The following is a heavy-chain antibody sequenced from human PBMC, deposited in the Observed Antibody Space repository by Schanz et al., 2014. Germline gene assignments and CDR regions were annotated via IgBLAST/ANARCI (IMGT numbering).Heavy chain of an antibody. CDR2: IWYDGNNK. V-gene: IGHV3-33*06. Sequence: QVQLVESGGGVVQPGRSLRLSCAASGFTFSAYGMHWVRQAPSKGLEWVAVIWYDGNNKYYADSVKGRFTVSRDNAKSTLFLQMDSLRPEDTAIYYCAKEWSPSFWGQGTLVTVSS. CDR3: AKEWSPSF. D-gene: IGHD1-26*01. J-gene: IGHJ4*02. CDR1: GFTFSAYG.